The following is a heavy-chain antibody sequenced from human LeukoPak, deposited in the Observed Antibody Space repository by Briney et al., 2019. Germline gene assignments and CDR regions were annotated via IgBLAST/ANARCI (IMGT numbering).Heavy chain of an antibody. CDR1: GYTFTGYY. D-gene: IGHD3-10*01. J-gene: IGHJ5*02. Sequence: ASVKVSCKASGYTFTGYYMHWVRQAPGQGLEWMGWINPNSGGTNYAQKFQGRVTMTRDTSISTAYMELSRLRSDDTAVYYCARVTSYYYGSGSYQPNNWFDPWGQGTLVTVSS. CDR2: INPNSGGT. V-gene: IGHV1-2*02. CDR3: ARVTSYYYGSGSYQPNNWFDP.